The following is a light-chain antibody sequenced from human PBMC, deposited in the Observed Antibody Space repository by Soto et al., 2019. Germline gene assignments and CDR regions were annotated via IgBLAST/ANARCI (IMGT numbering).Light chain of an antibody. Sequence: QSVLTQPASVSGSPGQSITISCTGTSSDVGTYNLVSWYQQRPGKAPKLTIYEGSQRPSGVSSRFSGSKSGNTASLTISGLQAEDEADYYCCSYAGGSTFVFGTGTQLTVL. J-gene: IGLJ1*01. CDR3: CSYAGGSTFV. V-gene: IGLV2-23*01. CDR2: EGS. CDR1: SSDVGTYNL.